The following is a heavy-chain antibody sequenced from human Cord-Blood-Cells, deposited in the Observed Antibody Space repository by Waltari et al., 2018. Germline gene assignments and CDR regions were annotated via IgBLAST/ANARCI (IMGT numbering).Heavy chain of an antibody. V-gene: IGHV5-51*01. CDR2: IYPGDSYT. J-gene: IGHJ5*02. Sequence: EVQLVQSGAEVKKPGESLKISCKGSGYSFTSYWIGWVRQMPGKGLEWMGIIYPGDSYTRYSPSFQGQVTISADKSISTAYLQWSSLKASDTAMYYCARSPYSSSWYRWFGPWGQGTLVTVSS. CDR1: GYSFTSYW. CDR3: ARSPYSSSWYRWFGP. D-gene: IGHD6-13*01.